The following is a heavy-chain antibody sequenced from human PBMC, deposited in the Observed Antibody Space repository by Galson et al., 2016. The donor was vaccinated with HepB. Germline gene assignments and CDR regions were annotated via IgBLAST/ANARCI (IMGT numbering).Heavy chain of an antibody. Sequence: SLRLSCAASGFILSDYYLCWIRQAPGKGLEWVSYIGSSGRTIYYADSVKGRFTISRDNAKNSVYLQMSSLTAEDAAVYYCARRERLRWGGIDYWGQGTLVTVSS. D-gene: IGHD4-23*01. CDR3: ARRERLRWGGIDY. CDR2: IGSSGRTI. CDR1: GFILSDYY. V-gene: IGHV3-11*01. J-gene: IGHJ4*02.